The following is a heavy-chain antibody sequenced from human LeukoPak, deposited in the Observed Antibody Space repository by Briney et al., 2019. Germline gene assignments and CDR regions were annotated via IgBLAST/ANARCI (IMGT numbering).Heavy chain of an antibody. V-gene: IGHV4-30-4*01. D-gene: IGHD6-19*01. Sequence: SETLSLTCTVSGGSISSGDYYWSWIRQPPGKGLEWIGYIYYSGSTYYNPSLKSRVTISVDTSKNQFSLKLSSVTAADTAVYYCARRFSGWPIDYWGQGTLVTVSS. J-gene: IGHJ4*02. CDR1: GGSISSGDYY. CDR3: ARRFSGWPIDY. CDR2: IYYSGST.